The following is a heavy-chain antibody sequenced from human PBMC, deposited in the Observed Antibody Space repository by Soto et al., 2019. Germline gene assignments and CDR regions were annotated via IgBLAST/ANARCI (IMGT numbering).Heavy chain of an antibody. CDR2: IYWNDDK. J-gene: IGHJ4*02. V-gene: IGHV2-5*01. CDR1: GFSLSTSGVG. Sequence: PTLVNPTQTLTLTCTFSGFSLSTSGVGVGWIRQPPGKALEWLALIYWNDDKRYSPSLKSRLTITKDTSKNQVVLTMTNMDPVDTATYYCAKLIAARRSFDYWGQGTLVTVSS. CDR3: AKLIAARRSFDY. D-gene: IGHD6-6*01.